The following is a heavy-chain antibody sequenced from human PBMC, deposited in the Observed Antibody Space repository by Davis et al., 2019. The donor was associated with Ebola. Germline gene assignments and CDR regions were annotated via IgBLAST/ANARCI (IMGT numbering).Heavy chain of an antibody. Sequence: ASVKVSCKASGYTFTSYGITWVRQAPGQGLEWMGWINPHNGNTNYAQNVQGRVTITRDTSASTAYMELSSLRSEDTAVYYCARLERGYWGQGTLVTVSS. D-gene: IGHD3-10*01. CDR2: INPHNGNT. J-gene: IGHJ4*02. V-gene: IGHV1-18*04. CDR1: GYTFTSYG. CDR3: ARLERGY.